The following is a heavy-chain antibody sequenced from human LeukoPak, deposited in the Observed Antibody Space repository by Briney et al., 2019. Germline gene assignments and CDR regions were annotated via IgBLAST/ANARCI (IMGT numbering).Heavy chain of an antibody. Sequence: QPGRSLRLSCAASGFTFSSYGMHWVRQAPGKGLEWVAVIWYDGSNKYYADSVKGRFTISRDNSKNTLYLQMNSLRAVDTAVYYCARDRAVAGTYYYYGMDVWGQGTTVTVSS. J-gene: IGHJ6*02. CDR3: ARDRAVAGTYYYYGMDV. V-gene: IGHV3-33*01. CDR2: IWYDGSNK. CDR1: GFTFSSYG. D-gene: IGHD6-19*01.